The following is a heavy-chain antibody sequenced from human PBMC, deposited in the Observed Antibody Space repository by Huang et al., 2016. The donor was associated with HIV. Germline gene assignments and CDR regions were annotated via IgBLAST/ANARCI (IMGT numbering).Heavy chain of an antibody. J-gene: IGHJ4*02. CDR3: VHRLRYGKWYVDY. CDR1: GFSLTSSGVA. V-gene: IGHV2-5*02. CDR2: IYWDNGE. D-gene: IGHD6-13*01. Sequence: QITLKESGPTLVKPTQPLTLTCTFSGFSLTSSGVAVGWIRQPPGKALEWLALIYWDNGERLSPSQKTRLTVTKDTPKNEVVLKMTNMDPVDTATYYCVHRLRYGKWYVDYWGQGVLVTVSS.